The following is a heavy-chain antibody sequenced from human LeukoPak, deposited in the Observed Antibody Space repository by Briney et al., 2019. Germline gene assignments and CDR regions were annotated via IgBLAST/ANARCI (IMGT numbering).Heavy chain of an antibody. CDR1: GFTFSSYW. J-gene: IGHJ1*01. Sequence: GGSLRLSCAASGFTFSSYWMQWLRQVPNQELIWVSRINSDETIIEYGDSVNGRFTISRDNAKNTLHLQMNSLRAEDTAVYFCLYGGYFQHWGQGTLVTVSS. CDR2: INSDETII. D-gene: IGHD3-16*01. V-gene: IGHV3-74*01. CDR3: LYGGYFQH.